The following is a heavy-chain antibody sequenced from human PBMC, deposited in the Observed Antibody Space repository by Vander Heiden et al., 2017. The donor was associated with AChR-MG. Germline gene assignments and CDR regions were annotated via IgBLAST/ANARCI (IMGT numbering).Heavy chain of an antibody. CDR1: GFTFSSYG. CDR2: IRYDGSNK. Sequence: QVQLVESGGGVVQPGGSLRLSCAASGFTFSSYGMHWVRQAPGKGLEWVAFIRYDGSNKYYADSVKGRFTISRDNSKNTLYLQMNSLRAEDTAVYYCAKDRYGDYAGFDYWGQGTLVTVSS. V-gene: IGHV3-30*02. D-gene: IGHD4-17*01. CDR3: AKDRYGDYAGFDY. J-gene: IGHJ4*02.